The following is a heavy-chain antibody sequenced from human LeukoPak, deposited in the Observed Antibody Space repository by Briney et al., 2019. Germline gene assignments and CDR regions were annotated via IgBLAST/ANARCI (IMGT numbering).Heavy chain of an antibody. CDR2: IIPNLGTT. V-gene: IGHV1-69*10. J-gene: IGHJ4*02. CDR3: ATTNDGGGYQWGDFFDF. Sequence: GASVTVSFKASGGTSNSHAISWVRQAPGQGLAWMGRIIPNLGTTNRAQNFQDRVTLTADKSTNTAYMELTSLTSDDTAVYYCATTNDGGGYQWGDFFDFWGQGTLVTVSS. CDR1: GGTSNSHA. D-gene: IGHD3-22*01.